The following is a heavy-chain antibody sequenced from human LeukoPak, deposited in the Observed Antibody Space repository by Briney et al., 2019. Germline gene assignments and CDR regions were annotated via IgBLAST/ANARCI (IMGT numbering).Heavy chain of an antibody. D-gene: IGHD2-15*01. V-gene: IGHV3-48*03. CDR2: ISSSGSTI. CDR1: GFTFSSYE. CDR3: ARDTRYCSGGGCYVGYYFDY. Sequence: PGGSLRLSCAASGFTFSSYEMNWVRQAPGKGLEWVSYISSSGSTIYYADSVKGRFTISRDNAKNSLFLQMNSLRAEDTGVYYCARDTRYCSGGGCYVGYYFDYWGQGTLVTVSS. J-gene: IGHJ4*02.